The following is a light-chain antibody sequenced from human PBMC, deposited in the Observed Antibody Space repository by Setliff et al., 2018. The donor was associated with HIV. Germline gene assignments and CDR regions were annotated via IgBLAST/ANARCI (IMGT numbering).Light chain of an antibody. CDR2: DVK. CDR1: SSDVGGYNY. CDR3: SSRIVSSALHV. J-gene: IGLJ1*01. V-gene: IGLV2-14*03. Sequence: QSVLTQPASVSGSPGQSITISCTGTSSDVGGYNYVSWYQQHPGKVPKLMIYDVKDRPSGVSNRFSGSKSGNTASLTISGLQAEDEADYYCSSRIVSSALHVFGTGTKVTVL.